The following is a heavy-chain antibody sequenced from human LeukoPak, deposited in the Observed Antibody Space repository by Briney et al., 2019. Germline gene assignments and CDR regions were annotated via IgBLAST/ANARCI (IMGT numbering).Heavy chain of an antibody. V-gene: IGHV4-38-2*01. Sequence: KPSETLSLTCAVSGYSISSGYYWGGIRQPPVKGLEWVGNVYHSGSTYKNPSLKSRVSISLDTSNNQFSLKLTSVTAADTAIYYCARLSGAPVRHPIYHFDYWGQGTLVTVSS. CDR3: ARLSGAPVRHPIYHFDY. CDR2: VYHSGST. D-gene: IGHD1-26*01. CDR1: GYSISSGYY. J-gene: IGHJ4*02.